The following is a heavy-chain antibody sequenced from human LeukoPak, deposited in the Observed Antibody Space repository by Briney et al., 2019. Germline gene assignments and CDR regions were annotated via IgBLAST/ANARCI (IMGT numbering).Heavy chain of an antibody. CDR2: ISYDGSNK. CDR3: AREADSYSSSPFDY. V-gene: IGHV3-30-3*01. J-gene: IGHJ4*02. CDR1: GFTFSSYA. D-gene: IGHD6-6*01. Sequence: GGSLRLSCAASGFTFSSYAMHWVRQAPGKELEWVAVISYDGSNKYYADSVKGRFTISRDNSKNTLYLQMISLRAEDTTMYYCAREADSYSSSPFDYWGQGTLVAVSS.